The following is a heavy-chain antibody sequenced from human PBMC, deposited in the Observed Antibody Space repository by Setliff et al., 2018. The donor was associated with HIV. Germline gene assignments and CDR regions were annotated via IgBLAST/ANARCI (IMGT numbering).Heavy chain of an antibody. J-gene: IGHJ3*02. D-gene: IGHD1-26*01. CDR1: GGSISSANYY. V-gene: IGHV4-30-4*08. Sequence: SETLSLTCTVSGGSISSANYYWSWIRQPPGKGLEWIGYIYYNGNAYYYNPSLKSRTTISLDTSMSQFSLKLTSVTAADTAVYYCAREVDVATTSDAFDIWGQGTMVTVSS. CDR3: AREVDVATTSDAFDI. CDR2: IYYNGNAY.